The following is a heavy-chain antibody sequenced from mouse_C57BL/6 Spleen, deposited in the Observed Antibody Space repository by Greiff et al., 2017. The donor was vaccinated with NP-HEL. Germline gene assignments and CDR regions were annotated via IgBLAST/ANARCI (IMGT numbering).Heavy chain of an antibody. CDR2: IYPRSGNT. Sequence: VKLQQSGAELARPGASVKLSCKASGYTFTSYGISWVKQRTGQGLEWIGEIYPRSGNTYYNEKFKGKATLTADKSSSTAYMELRSLTSEDSAVYFCARFGNSDAYWGQGTLVTVSA. D-gene: IGHD2-1*01. J-gene: IGHJ3*01. CDR3: ARFGNSDAY. V-gene: IGHV1-81*01. CDR1: GYTFTSYG.